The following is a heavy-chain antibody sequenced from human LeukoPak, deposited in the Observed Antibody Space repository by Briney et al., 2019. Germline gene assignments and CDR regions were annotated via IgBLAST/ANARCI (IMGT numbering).Heavy chain of an antibody. D-gene: IGHD3-3*01. CDR3: ARATLGLEVLRFLGWLFQDGAFDI. CDR1: GYTFTSYG. V-gene: IGHV1-18*01. J-gene: IGHJ3*02. Sequence: ASVKVSCKASGYTFTSYGISWVRQAPGQGLEWMGWISAYNGNTNYAQKLQGRVTMTTDTSTSTAYMELRSLRSDDTAVYYCARATLGLEVLRFLGWLFQDGAFDIWGQGTMVTVSS. CDR2: ISAYNGNT.